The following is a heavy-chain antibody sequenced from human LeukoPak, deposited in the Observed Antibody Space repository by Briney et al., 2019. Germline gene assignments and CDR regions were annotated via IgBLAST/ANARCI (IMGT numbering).Heavy chain of an antibody. Sequence: GGSLRLSCAASGFTFSSYAMSWVRQAPGRGPEWVSAISGGGDSTYYADSVKGRFTISRDNSKNTLYLQMNSLRAEDTAVYYCARHLYYGSSGYYVRPYDCWGQGTLVTVSS. CDR1: GFTFSSYA. D-gene: IGHD3-22*01. CDR3: ARHLYYGSSGYYVRPYDC. V-gene: IGHV3-23*01. CDR2: ISGGGDST. J-gene: IGHJ4*02.